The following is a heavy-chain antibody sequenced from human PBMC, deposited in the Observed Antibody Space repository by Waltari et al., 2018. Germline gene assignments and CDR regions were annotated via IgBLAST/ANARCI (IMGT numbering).Heavy chain of an antibody. CDR2: IYHSGST. Sequence: QVQLQESGPGLVKPSETLSLTCAVSGYSISSGYYWGWIRQPPGKGLEWIGSIYHSGSTYYNPSLKSRVTISVDTSKNQFSLKLSSVTAADTAVYYCASGGRIAVAPFDPWGQGTLVTVSS. CDR1: GYSISSGYY. V-gene: IGHV4-38-2*01. J-gene: IGHJ5*02. D-gene: IGHD6-19*01. CDR3: ASGGRIAVAPFDP.